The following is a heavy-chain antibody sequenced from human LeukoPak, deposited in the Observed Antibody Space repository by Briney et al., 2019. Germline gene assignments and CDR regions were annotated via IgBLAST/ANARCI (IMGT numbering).Heavy chain of an antibody. D-gene: IGHD6-19*01. V-gene: IGHV4-39*01. CDR2: IYYSGST. CDR3: ARAAVGSSGWPFDY. J-gene: IGHJ4*02. Sequence: PSETLSLTCTVSGGSISSSSYYWGWLRQPPGKGVEWLGSIYYSGSTFYNPSLKSLVTISVDTSKNQFSLKLSSVTAADTAVYYCARAAVGSSGWPFDYWGQGTLVTVSS. CDR1: GGSISSSSYY.